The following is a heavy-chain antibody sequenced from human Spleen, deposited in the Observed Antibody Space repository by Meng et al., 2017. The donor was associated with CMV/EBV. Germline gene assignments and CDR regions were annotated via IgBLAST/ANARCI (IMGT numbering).Heavy chain of an antibody. J-gene: IGHJ4*02. D-gene: IGHD3-22*01. CDR1: GFSLSTSGVG. Sequence: QLTLKEAGPTLVKPTQTLTLTCTFSGFSLSTSGVGVGWIRQPPGKALEWLALIYWDDDKRYSPSLKSRLTITKDTSKNQVVLTMTNMDPVDTATYYCAHTLYYYDSSGYYHYWGQGTLVTVFS. V-gene: IGHV2-5*02. CDR3: AHTLYYYDSSGYYHY. CDR2: IYWDDDK.